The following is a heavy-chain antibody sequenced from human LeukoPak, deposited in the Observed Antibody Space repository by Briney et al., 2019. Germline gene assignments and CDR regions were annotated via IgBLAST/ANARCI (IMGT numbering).Heavy chain of an antibody. CDR3: ARRIASAMTGSDY. V-gene: IGHV4-38-2*01. CDR2: IYPGGTT. J-gene: IGHJ4*02. D-gene: IGHD6-13*01. CDR1: GYSVSSAHY. Sequence: KPSETLSLTCAVSGYSVSSAHYWGWIRQPPGEGLEWIGTIYPGGTTYYNPSLGGRITISIDASKNHFSLRLSSVTTADTAVYYCARRIASAMTGSDYWGQGALVAVSS.